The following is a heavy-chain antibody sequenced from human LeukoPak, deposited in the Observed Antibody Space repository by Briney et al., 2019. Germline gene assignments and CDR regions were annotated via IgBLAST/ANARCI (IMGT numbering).Heavy chain of an antibody. D-gene: IGHD3-3*01. V-gene: IGHV1-18*01. CDR1: GYTFTSYG. CDR2: ISAYNGNT. J-gene: IGHJ6*02. CDR3: ARGTPNYDFWSAYYYYYGMDV. Sequence: GASVNVSCKASGYTFTSYGISWVRQAPGQGLEWMGWISAYNGNTNYAQKLQGRVTMTTDTSTSTAYMELRSLRSDDTAVYYCARGTPNYDFWSAYYYYYGMDVWGQGTTVTVSS.